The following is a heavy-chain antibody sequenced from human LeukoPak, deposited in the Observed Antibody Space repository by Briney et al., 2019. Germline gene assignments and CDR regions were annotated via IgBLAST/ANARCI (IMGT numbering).Heavy chain of an antibody. CDR1: GFTFSSYE. CDR2: ISSSGSTI. D-gene: IGHD6-13*01. V-gene: IGHV3-48*03. J-gene: IGHJ5*02. Sequence: GGSLRLSCAASGFTFSSYEMNWVRQAPGKGLEWVSYISSSGSTIYYADSVKGRFTISRDNAKNSLYLQMNSLRAEDTAVYYCAKVLSSWYLNWFDPWGQGTLVTVSS. CDR3: AKVLSSWYLNWFDP.